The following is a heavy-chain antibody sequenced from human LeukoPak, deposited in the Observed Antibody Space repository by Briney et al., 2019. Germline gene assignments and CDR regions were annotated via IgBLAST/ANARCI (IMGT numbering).Heavy chain of an antibody. CDR1: GYTFTGYY. CDR2: INPNSGDT. D-gene: IGHD2-21*02. V-gene: IGHV1-2*06. J-gene: IGHJ4*02. CDR3: ARDYCGGDCFPDY. Sequence: ASVKVSCKASGYTFTGYYVHWVRQAPGQGLEWMGRINPNSGDTNYAQKFQGRVTMTRDTSISTAYMELSRLRSDDTAVYYCARDYCGGDCFPDYWGQGALVTVSS.